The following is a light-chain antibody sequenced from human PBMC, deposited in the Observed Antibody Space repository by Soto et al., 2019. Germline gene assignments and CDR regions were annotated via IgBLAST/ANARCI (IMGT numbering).Light chain of an antibody. CDR3: QKYNNWPSLT. Sequence: EIVMTQSPATLSVSPGERATLSCRASQGISNSLAWYQQKPGQAPRLLIYGVSTRATGIPARFSGSGSGTEFTLTISSLQSEDFAVYYCQKYNNWPSLTFGGGTKVDIE. CDR1: QGISNS. CDR2: GVS. V-gene: IGKV3-15*01. J-gene: IGKJ4*01.